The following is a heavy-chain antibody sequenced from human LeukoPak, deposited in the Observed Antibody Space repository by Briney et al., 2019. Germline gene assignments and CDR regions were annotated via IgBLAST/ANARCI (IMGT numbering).Heavy chain of an antibody. CDR1: GYTFSNYA. CDR2: ISAYNGNT. D-gene: IGHD2-21*01. J-gene: IGHJ6*03. V-gene: IGHV1-18*01. CDR3: ARDQVRIVAHYYMDV. Sequence: GASVKVSCKASGYTFSNYAISWVRQAPGQGLEWMGWISAYNGNTNYAQKLQGRVTMTTDTSTSTAYMELRSLRSDDTAVYYCARDQVRIVAHYYMDVWGKGTTVTISS.